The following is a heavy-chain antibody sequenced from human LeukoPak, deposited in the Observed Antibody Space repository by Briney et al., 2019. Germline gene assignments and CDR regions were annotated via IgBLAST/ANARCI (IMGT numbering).Heavy chain of an antibody. CDR1: GFTFSSYG. J-gene: IGHJ4*02. V-gene: IGHV3-33*01. D-gene: IGHD6-13*01. CDR2: IWYDGSNK. CDR3: ARESWYSSSWYAPGMGYYFDY. Sequence: GGSLRLSCAASGFTFSSYGMHWVRQAPGKGLEWVAVIWYDGSNKYYADSVKGRFTISRDNSKNTLYLQMNSLRAEDTAVYYCARESWYSSSWYAPGMGYYFDYWGQGTLVTVSS.